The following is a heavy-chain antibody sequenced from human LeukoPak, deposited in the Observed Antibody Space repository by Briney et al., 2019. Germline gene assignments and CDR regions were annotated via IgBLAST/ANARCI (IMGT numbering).Heavy chain of an antibody. V-gene: IGHV1-18*01. D-gene: IGHD6-6*01. CDR1: GYTFTSYG. CDR3: ARGRIAAPHTLGYFDY. Sequence: GAPVKVSCKASGYTFTSYGISWVRQAPGQGLEWMGWISAYNGNTNYAQKLQSRVTMTTDTSTSTAYMELRSLRSDDTAVYYCARGRIAAPHTLGYFDYWGQGTLVTVSS. J-gene: IGHJ4*02. CDR2: ISAYNGNT.